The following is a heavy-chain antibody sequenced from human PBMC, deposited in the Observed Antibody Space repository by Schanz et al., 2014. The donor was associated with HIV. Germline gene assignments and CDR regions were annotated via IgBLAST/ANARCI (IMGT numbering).Heavy chain of an antibody. J-gene: IGHJ4*02. V-gene: IGHV3-23*01. Sequence: QLLESGGGLVQPGGLLRLSCAASGFTFSGFAMSWVRQHPGRGLEWAPAISTGGERTFYADSVKGRFTISRDNSKNTLYLQMNSLRAEDTAIYHCGTYNYGSGHDYWGQGTLVTVSS. D-gene: IGHD3-10*01. CDR1: GFTFSGFA. CDR3: GTYNYGSGHDY. CDR2: ISTGGERT.